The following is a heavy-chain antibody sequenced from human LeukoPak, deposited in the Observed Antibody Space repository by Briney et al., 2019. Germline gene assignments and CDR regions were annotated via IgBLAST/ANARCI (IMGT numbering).Heavy chain of an antibody. V-gene: IGHV4-38-2*02. Sequence: PSETLSLTCIVSGYSISSGYHWGWIRQPPGKGLEWIGTIYHSGNTYYNPSLKSRVNISVDTSKNQFSLRLTSVTAADTAVYYCARTYCGGDCRGYYYHYYMDVWGKGTTVTISS. D-gene: IGHD2-21*02. CDR3: ARTYCGGDCRGYYYHYYMDV. CDR2: IYHSGNT. CDR1: GYSISSGYH. J-gene: IGHJ6*03.